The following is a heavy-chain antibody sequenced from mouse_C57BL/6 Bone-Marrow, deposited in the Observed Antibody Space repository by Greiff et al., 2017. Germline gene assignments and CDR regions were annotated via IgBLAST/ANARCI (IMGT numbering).Heavy chain of an antibody. D-gene: IGHD4-1*01. J-gene: IGHJ1*03. V-gene: IGHV1-69*01. Sequence: MPGQGLAWIGEIDPSDSYTNYNQKFKGKSTLTVDKSSSTAYMQLSSLTSEDSAVYYCATGTGYFDVWGTGTTVTVSS. CDR2: IDPSDSYT. CDR3: ATGTGYFDV.